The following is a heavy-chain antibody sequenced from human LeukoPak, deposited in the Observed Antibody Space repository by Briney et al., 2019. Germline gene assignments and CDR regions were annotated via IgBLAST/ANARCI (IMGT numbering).Heavy chain of an antibody. D-gene: IGHD6-6*01. V-gene: IGHV4-59*01. CDR1: GGPISSYY. CDR3: ARDRITARQNWFDP. J-gene: IGHJ5*02. CDR2: IHYSGST. Sequence: SETLTLTCTVSGGPISSYYWSWIRQPPGKGLEWIGYIHYSGSTNYNPSLKNRVTISVDTSKNQFSLRLSSVTAADTAVYYCARDRITARQNWFDPWGRGTLVTVSS.